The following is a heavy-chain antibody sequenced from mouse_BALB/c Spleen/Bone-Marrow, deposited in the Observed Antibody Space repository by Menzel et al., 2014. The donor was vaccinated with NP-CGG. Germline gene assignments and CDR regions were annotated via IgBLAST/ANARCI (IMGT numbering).Heavy chain of an antibody. J-gene: IGHJ3*01. CDR1: GYTFTSYW. V-gene: IGHV1-7*01. CDR3: ARRAYGGSYGFAY. Sequence: VQLQESGAELAKPGASLKMSCKASGYTFTSYWMHWVKQRPGQGLEWIGYINPSTDYTEYNQKSKDKATLTADESSSTAFMQLSSLASEDSAVYYCARRAYGGSYGFAYWGQGTLVTVSA. CDR2: INPSTDYT. D-gene: IGHD1-1*01.